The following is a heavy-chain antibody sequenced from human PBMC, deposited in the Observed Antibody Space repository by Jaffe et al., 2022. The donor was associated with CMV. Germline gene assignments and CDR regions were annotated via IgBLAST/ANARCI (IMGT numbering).Heavy chain of an antibody. Sequence: QLQLQESGPGLVKPSETLSLTCTVSGGSISSSSYYWGWIRQPPGKGLEWIGSIYYSGSTYYNPSLKSRVTISVDTSKNQFSLKLSSVTAADTAVYYCATNVLRYFDWLMDNRERLKNWFDPWGQGTLVTVSS. D-gene: IGHD3-9*01. J-gene: IGHJ5*02. CDR2: IYYSGST. V-gene: IGHV4-39*01. CDR1: GGSISSSSYY. CDR3: ATNVLRYFDWLMDNRERLKNWFDP.